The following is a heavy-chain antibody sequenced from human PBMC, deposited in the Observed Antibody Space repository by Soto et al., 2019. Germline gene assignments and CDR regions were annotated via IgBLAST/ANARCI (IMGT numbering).Heavy chain of an antibody. V-gene: IGHV4-34*01. CDR1: GRSFSCYY. Sequence: SETLSLTCAVYGRSFSCYYWSWIRQPPGKGLEWIGEINHSGSTNYNPSLKSRVTISVDTSKNQFSLKLSSVTAADTAVYYCARGATAILNNWFDPWGQGTLVTVSS. J-gene: IGHJ5*02. D-gene: IGHD2-2*02. CDR2: INHSGST. CDR3: ARGATAILNNWFDP.